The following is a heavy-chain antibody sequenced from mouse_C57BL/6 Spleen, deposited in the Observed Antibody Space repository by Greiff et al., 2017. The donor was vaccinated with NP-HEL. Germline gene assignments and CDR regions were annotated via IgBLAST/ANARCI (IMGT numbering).Heavy chain of an antibody. J-gene: IGHJ2*01. D-gene: IGHD1-1*01. V-gene: IGHV1-15*01. CDR1: GYTFTDYE. CDR3: TRWGYYYGSYFDY. CDR2: IDPETGGT. Sequence: LQESGAELVRPGASVTLSCKASGYTFTDYEMHWVKQTPVHGLEWIGAIDPETGGTAYNQKFKGKAILTADKSSSTAYMELRSLTSEDSAVYYCTRWGYYYGSYFDYWGQGTTLTVSS.